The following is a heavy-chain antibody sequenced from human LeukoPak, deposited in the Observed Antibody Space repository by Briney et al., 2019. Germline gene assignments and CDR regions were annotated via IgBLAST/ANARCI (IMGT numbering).Heavy chain of an antibody. D-gene: IGHD1-1*01. CDR3: ARSGTTGTTGGWFDP. J-gene: IGHJ5*02. Sequence: GASVKVSCKASGYTFTGYYMHWVRQAPGQGFEWMGWINPNSGGTNYAQKFQGRVTMTRDTSISTAYMELSRLRSDDTAVYYCARSGTTGTTGGWFDPWGQGTLVTVSS. V-gene: IGHV1-2*02. CDR1: GYTFTGYY. CDR2: INPNSGGT.